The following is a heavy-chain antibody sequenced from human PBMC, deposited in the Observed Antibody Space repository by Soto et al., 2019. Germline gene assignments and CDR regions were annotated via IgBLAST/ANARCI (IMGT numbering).Heavy chain of an antibody. J-gene: IGHJ4*02. Sequence: QVQLQESGPGLVKPSQTLSLTCTVSGGSISSDGYYWSWIRQHPGKGLEWIGYIYYSGTTYYNPSLKSRVSISLDTSKTQFSLRLSSVTAADTAVYYCAREQDPAATPGEGDYWGQGTLVTVSS. CDR2: IYYSGTT. CDR3: AREQDPAATPGEGDY. CDR1: GGSISSDGYY. D-gene: IGHD2-15*01. V-gene: IGHV4-31*03.